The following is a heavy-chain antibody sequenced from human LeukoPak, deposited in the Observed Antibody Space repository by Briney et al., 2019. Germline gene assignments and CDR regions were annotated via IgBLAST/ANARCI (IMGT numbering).Heavy chain of an antibody. V-gene: IGHV4-39*07. D-gene: IGHD3-16*02. J-gene: IGHJ4*02. CDR3: ARLRITFGGVIAHGDY. CDR2: IYYSGST. CDR1: GGSISSSSYY. Sequence: SETLSFTCTVSGGSISSSSYYWGWIRQPPGKGLEWIGSIYYSGSTYYNPSLKSRVTISVDTSKNQFSLKLSSVTAADTAVYYCARLRITFGGVIAHGDYWGQGTLVTVSS.